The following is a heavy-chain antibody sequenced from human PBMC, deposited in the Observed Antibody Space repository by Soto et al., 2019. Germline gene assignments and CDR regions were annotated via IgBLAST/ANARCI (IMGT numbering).Heavy chain of an antibody. D-gene: IGHD6-19*01. CDR1: GFTFGDYA. J-gene: IGHJ4*02. CDR3: ETAMHGSGWFVFSY. CDR2: ISGNGADT. Sequence: DVQLLESGGGLVQPGGSVRLSCAASGFTFGDYAMSWVRQAPGKGLEWVSAISGNGADTSYADSVRGRFTISRDNSKDTLVNQKNSLRADDTAVYYCETAMHGSGWFVFSYWGQGILGTVSS. V-gene: IGHV3-23*01.